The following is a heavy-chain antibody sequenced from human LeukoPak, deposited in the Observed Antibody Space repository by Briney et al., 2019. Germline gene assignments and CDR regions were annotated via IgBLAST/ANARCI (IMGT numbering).Heavy chain of an antibody. CDR2: IYHSGST. J-gene: IGHJ4*02. V-gene: IGHV4-4*01. CDR1: GGSISSSNW. CDR3: ARGGRRYYYGSGSYYFGY. D-gene: IGHD3-10*01. Sequence: PSETLSLTCAVSGGSISSSNWWSWVRQPPGKGLEWIGEIYHSGSTNYNPSLKSRVTISVDTSKNQFSLKLSSVTAADTAVYCCARGGRRYYYGSGSYYFGYWGQGTLVTVSS.